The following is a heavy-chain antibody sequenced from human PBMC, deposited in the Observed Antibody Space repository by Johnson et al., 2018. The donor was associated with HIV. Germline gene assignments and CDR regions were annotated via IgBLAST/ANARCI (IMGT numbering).Heavy chain of an antibody. J-gene: IGHJ3*02. Sequence: VQLVESGGGVVQPGGSLRLSCAASGFTFSSYGMHWVRQAPGKGLEWVANIKQGGSENYYGDSVKGRFTISRDNDKKSLYLQMNRLRAEDTALYYCAKGVGSIGGAFDIWGQGTMVIVS. CDR3: AKGVGSIGGAFDI. V-gene: IGHV3-7*03. CDR2: IKQGGSEN. CDR1: GFTFSSYG. D-gene: IGHD3-10*01.